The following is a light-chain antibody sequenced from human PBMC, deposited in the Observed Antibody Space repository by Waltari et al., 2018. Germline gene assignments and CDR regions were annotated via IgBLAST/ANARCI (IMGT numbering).Light chain of an antibody. CDR3: QQYYSTPQT. V-gene: IGKV4-1*01. J-gene: IGKJ1*01. CDR1: QNILSNSNNKNY. CDR2: WAS. Sequence: DIVMTQSPDSLAVSRGERATVNCKSSQNILSNSNNKNYLSWYQQKPGQPPKLLIYWASIRQSGVPDRFSGSGSGTDFTLTISSLQAEDVAVYFCQQYYSTPQTFGQGTKVEIK.